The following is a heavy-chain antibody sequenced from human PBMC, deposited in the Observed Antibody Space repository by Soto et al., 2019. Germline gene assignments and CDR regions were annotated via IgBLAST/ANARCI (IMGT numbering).Heavy chain of an antibody. Sequence: QVQLVESGGGVVQPGRSLRLSCAASGFTFSSYTMHWVRQAPGKGLEWVAAISYAGSNKYYADSVKGRFTISRDNSKNPLYVQMNSLRGEDTAVYYCARGAGIAVAGTSFEYWGQGTLVTVSS. CDR1: GFTFSSYT. CDR3: ARGAGIAVAGTSFEY. V-gene: IGHV3-30-3*01. D-gene: IGHD6-19*01. J-gene: IGHJ4*02. CDR2: ISYAGSNK.